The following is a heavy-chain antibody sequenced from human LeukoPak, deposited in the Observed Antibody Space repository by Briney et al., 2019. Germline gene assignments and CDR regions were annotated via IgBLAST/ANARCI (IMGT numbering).Heavy chain of an antibody. Sequence: GGSLRLSCAASGFTFSDYYMSWIRQAPGKGLEWVSYISNSGGKTIYYADSVEGRFTISRDNAKNSLYLQMNSLRAEDTAVYYCAKDILAAGLFFDYWGQGTLVTVSS. J-gene: IGHJ4*02. D-gene: IGHD6-13*01. V-gene: IGHV3-11*01. CDR1: GFTFSDYY. CDR2: ISNSGGKTI. CDR3: AKDILAAGLFFDY.